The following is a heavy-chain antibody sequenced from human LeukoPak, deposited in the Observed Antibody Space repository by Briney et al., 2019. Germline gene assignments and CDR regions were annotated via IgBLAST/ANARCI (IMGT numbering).Heavy chain of an antibody. D-gene: IGHD4/OR15-4a*01. CDR2: ISSSSSYI. J-gene: IGHJ6*02. Sequence: PGGSLRLSCAASGFTFSSYNMNWVRQAPGKGLVWVSSISSSSSYIYYADSVKGRFTISRDNAKNSLYLQMNSLRVEDTAVYYCARGGARLYYGMDVWGQGTTVTVSS. CDR3: ARGGARLYYGMDV. V-gene: IGHV3-21*01. CDR1: GFTFSSYN.